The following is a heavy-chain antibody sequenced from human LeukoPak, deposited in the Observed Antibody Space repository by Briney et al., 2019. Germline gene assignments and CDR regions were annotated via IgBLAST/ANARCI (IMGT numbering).Heavy chain of an antibody. J-gene: IGHJ3*01. V-gene: IGHV1-18*01. D-gene: IGHD3-16*01. CDR3: AIGQGVITWGGADVYDV. Sequence: APVKVSCKASGYTFTNYGINWVRQAPGQRPEWMGWFSTYNGDTKYAQKLKGRVTLTADTLTSTAYMELRTLISDDTATYYCAIGQGVITWGGADVYDVWGQGTTVIVSS. CDR2: FSTYNGDT. CDR1: GYTFTNYG.